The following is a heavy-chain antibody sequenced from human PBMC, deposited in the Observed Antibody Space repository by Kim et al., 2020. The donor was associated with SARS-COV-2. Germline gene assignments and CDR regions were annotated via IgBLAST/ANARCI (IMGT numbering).Heavy chain of an antibody. J-gene: IGHJ3*02. D-gene: IGHD6-13*01. CDR1: GFTFSDSA. Sequence: GGSLRLSCAASGFTFSDSAMYWVRQASGKGLEWVGRIRSKANSYATAYAASVKGRFTISRDDSKNTAYLQMNSLKTEDTAIYYGTRVPPYSNSWWAAFD. V-gene: IGHV3-73*01. CDR2: IRSKANSYAT. CDR3: TRVPPYSNSWWAAFD.